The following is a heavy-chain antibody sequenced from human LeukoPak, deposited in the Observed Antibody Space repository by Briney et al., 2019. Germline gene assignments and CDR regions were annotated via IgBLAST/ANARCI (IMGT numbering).Heavy chain of an antibody. CDR1: GGSISSSSYY. Sequence: SETLSLTCTVSGGSISSSSYYWGWIRQPPGKGLEWIGSIYYSGSTYYNPSLKSRVTISVGTSKNQFSLKLSSVTAADTAVYYCARLENSSGYYYDYWGQGTLVTVSS. CDR3: ARLENSSGYYYDY. J-gene: IGHJ4*02. CDR2: IYYSGST. V-gene: IGHV4-39*01. D-gene: IGHD3-22*01.